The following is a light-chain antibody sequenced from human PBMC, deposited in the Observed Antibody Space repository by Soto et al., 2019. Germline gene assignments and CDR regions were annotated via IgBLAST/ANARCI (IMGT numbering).Light chain of an antibody. V-gene: IGLV2-14*01. CDR1: SSDDGGYNY. CDR3: SSFTSNNTVL. CDR2: NVS. Sequence: QSALTQPASVSGSPGQSITISCTGTSSDDGGYNYVSWYQQHPGKAPKLMIYNVSNRPSGVSNRFSGSKSGNTASLTISGLQAEDEAHYYCSSFTSNNTVLFGGGTKLTVL. J-gene: IGLJ2*01.